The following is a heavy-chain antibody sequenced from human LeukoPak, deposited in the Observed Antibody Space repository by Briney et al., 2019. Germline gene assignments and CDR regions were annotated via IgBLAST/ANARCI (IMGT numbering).Heavy chain of an antibody. D-gene: IGHD3-10*01. CDR2: ISCSGTT. CDR1: SASISSSPYY. Sequence: SETLSLTCTVSSASISSSPYYWGWIRQSPGKGLEWIGNISCSGTTYYNPSLKSRVTISVDTSKNHFSLKLSSVTAADTAVYYCAANSADYNTLGSSYKVWGQGTLVTVSS. CDR3: AANSADYNTLGSSYKV. J-gene: IGHJ4*02. V-gene: IGHV4-39*02.